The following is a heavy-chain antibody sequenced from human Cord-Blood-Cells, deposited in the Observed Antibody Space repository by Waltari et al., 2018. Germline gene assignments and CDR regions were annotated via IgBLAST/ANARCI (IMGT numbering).Heavy chain of an antibody. D-gene: IGHD2-2*02. CDR2: ISYGGSNK. J-gene: IGHJ4*02. V-gene: IGHV3-30-3*01. CDR1: GFTFSSYA. Sequence: QVQLVESGGGVVQPGRSLRLSCAASGFTFSSYAMHWVRQAPGKGLEWVAVISYGGSNKYYADSVKGRFTISRDNSKNTLYLQMNSLRAEDTAVYYCARGGSTSCYTQIDYWGQGTLVTVSS. CDR3: ARGGSTSCYTQIDY.